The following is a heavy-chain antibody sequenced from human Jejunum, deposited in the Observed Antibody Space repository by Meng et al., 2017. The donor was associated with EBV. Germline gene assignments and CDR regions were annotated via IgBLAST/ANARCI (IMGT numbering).Heavy chain of an antibody. CDR3: ARASSERLLDY. J-gene: IGHJ4*02. Sequence: RVTESGPGSVKPSGTLSLTGAASTDFSSSYEWWSWVRQPPGKGLEWLGEINQVGSTYYNPSLKSRVTISIDTSKRQFSLRLNSMTAADTAVYYCARASSERLLDYWGQGTLVTVSS. V-gene: IGHV4-4*02. CDR1: TDFSSSYEW. CDR2: INQVGST. D-gene: IGHD1-14*01.